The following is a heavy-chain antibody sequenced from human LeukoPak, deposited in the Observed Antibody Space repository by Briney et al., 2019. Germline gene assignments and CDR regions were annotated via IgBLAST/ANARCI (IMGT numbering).Heavy chain of an antibody. CDR1: GYTFTSYG. CDR2: ISAYNGNT. V-gene: IGHV1-18*01. CDR3: ARQGLVVVAATRYYYYGMDA. Sequence: GASVKVSCKASGYTFTSYGISWVRQAPGQGLGWMGWISAYNGNTNYAQKLQGRVTMTTDTSTSTAYMELRSLRSDDTAVYYCARQGLVVVAATRYYYYGMDAWGQGTTVTVSS. J-gene: IGHJ6*02. D-gene: IGHD2-15*01.